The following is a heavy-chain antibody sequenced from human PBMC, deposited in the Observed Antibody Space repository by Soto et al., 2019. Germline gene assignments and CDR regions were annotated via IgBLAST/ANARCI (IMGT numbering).Heavy chain of an antibody. D-gene: IGHD5-18*01. J-gene: IGHJ3*02. CDR2: IIPIFGTA. V-gene: IGHV1-69*13. CDR3: ARDRGGYVGNAFDI. Sequence: GASVKVSCKASGGTLSSYAISWVRQAPGQGLEWMGGIIPIFGTANYAQKFQGRVTITADESTSTAYMELSSLRSEDTAVYYCARDRGGYVGNAFDIWGQGTMVTVSS. CDR1: GGTLSSYA.